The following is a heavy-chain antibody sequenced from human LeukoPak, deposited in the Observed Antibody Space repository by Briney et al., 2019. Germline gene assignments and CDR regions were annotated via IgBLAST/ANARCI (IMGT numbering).Heavy chain of an antibody. CDR1: GFTFSSYA. CDR2: ISGSGGST. D-gene: IGHD3-22*01. CDR3: ARVGTYYYDSSGYYYEY. J-gene: IGHJ4*02. Sequence: GGSLRLSCAASGFTFSSYAMSWVRQAPGKGLEWVSAISGSGGSTYYADSVKGRFTISRDNSKNTLYLQMNSLRAEDTAVYYCARVGTYYYDSSGYYYEYWGQGTLVTVSS. V-gene: IGHV3-23*01.